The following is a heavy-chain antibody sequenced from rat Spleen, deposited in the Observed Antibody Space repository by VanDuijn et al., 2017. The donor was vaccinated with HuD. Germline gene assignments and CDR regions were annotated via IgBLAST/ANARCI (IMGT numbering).Heavy chain of an antibody. CDR2: ITNTGGST. V-gene: IGHV5-25*01. Sequence: EVQLVESGGGLVQPGRSMKLSCAASGFTFSNYYMAWVRQAPTKGLEWVASITNTGGSTYYPDSVKGRFTISRDNAKSTLYLQMNSLRSEDTATYYCTRPTEGIAWFAYWGQGTLVTVSS. D-gene: IGHD1-11*01. J-gene: IGHJ3*01. CDR1: GFTFSNYY. CDR3: TRPTEGIAWFAY.